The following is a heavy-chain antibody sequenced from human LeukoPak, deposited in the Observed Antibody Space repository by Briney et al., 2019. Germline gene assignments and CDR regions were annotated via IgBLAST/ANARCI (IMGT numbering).Heavy chain of an antibody. CDR3: ASRPMVRGGNFDY. D-gene: IGHD3-10*01. V-gene: IGHV1-69*06. CDR1: GGTFSSYA. CDR2: IIPIFGTA. Sequence: GASVKVSCKASGGTFSSYAISWVRQAPGQGLEWMGGIIPIFGTANYAQKFQGRVTITADKSTSTAYTELSSLRSEDTAVYYCASRPMVRGGNFDYWGQGTLVTVSS. J-gene: IGHJ4*02.